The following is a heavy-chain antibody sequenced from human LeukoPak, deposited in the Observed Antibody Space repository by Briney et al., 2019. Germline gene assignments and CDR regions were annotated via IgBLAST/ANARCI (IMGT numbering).Heavy chain of an antibody. D-gene: IGHD3-9*01. CDR3: IKDMGFDLLKDAFHV. CDR2: ISWDSGSQ. Sequence: GGSLRLSCVGSGFSLEDYAMHWVRQVPGKGLEWVSSISWDSGSQAYTDSVKGRFTISRDNDKNPLYLQMNSLRLEDTAFYYCIKDMGFDLLKDAFHVWGQGTLVTVSS. J-gene: IGHJ3*01. CDR1: GFSLEDYA. V-gene: IGHV3-9*01.